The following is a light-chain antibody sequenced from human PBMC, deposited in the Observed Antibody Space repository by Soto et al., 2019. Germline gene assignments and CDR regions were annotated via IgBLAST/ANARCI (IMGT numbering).Light chain of an antibody. Sequence: DIQLTQSPSFLSASVGDRVTITCRASQGISSYLAWYQQKPGKAPKLLIYAASTRATGIPARFSGSGSGTEFTLTISSLQSEDFAVYFCQQYSNWPTFGQGTRLEI. CDR1: QGISSY. CDR3: QQYSNWPT. J-gene: IGKJ5*01. V-gene: IGKV1-9*01. CDR2: AAS.